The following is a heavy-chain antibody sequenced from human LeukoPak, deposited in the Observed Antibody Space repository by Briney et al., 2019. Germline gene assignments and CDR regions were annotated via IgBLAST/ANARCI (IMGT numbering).Heavy chain of an antibody. Sequence: GGSLRLSCAASGFTVSSNYMSWVRQAPGKGLEWVSVIYSGGSTYYADSVKGRFTISRDNAKNSLYLQMNSLRAEDTAVYYCARYSRWDYWGRGTLVTVSS. V-gene: IGHV3-66*01. CDR1: GFTVSSNY. D-gene: IGHD2-21*01. J-gene: IGHJ4*02. CDR2: IYSGGST. CDR3: ARYSRWDY.